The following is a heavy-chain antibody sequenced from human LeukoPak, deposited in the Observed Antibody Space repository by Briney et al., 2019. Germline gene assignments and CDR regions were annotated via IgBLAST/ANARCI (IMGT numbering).Heavy chain of an antibody. V-gene: IGHV4-34*01. CDR3: ASALSSGYHPTGY. CDR2: INHSGST. CDR1: GGSFSGYY. D-gene: IGHD3-22*01. J-gene: IGHJ4*02. Sequence: SETLSLTCAVYGGSFSGYYWSWIRQPPGKGLEWIGEINHSGSTNYNPSLKSRVTISVDTSKNQFSLKLSSVTAADTAVYYCASALSSGYHPTGYWGQGTLVTVSS.